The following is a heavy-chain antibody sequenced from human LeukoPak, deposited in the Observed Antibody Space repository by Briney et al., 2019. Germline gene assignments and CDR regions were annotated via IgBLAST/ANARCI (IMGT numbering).Heavy chain of an antibody. D-gene: IGHD6-13*01. CDR1: GYTFTTYY. CDR3: ARGLPGYSSSCCYFDP. Sequence: ASVKVSCKASGYTFTTYYMHWVRQAPGQGLEWMGIINPSGGSTTYAQKFQGRVTMTTDTSTSTAYMELRSLRSDDTAVYYCARGLPGYSSSCCYFDPWGQGTLVTVSS. CDR2: INPSGGST. V-gene: IGHV1-46*01. J-gene: IGHJ5*02.